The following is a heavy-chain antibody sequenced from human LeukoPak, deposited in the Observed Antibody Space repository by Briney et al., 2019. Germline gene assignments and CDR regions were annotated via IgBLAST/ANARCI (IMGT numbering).Heavy chain of an antibody. J-gene: IGHJ4*02. D-gene: IGHD5-18*01. V-gene: IGHV4-59*01. Sequence: SETLSLTCTVSGDSISSYYWSWIRQPPGKGLEWIGYIYYSGSTNYNPSLKSRVTISVDTSKNQFSLKPSSVTAADTAVYYCARSSPAMVTYWGQGTLVTVSS. CDR2: IYYSGST. CDR1: GDSISSYY. CDR3: ARSSPAMVTY.